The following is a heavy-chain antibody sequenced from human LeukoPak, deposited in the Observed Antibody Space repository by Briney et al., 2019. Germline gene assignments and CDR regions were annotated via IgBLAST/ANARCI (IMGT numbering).Heavy chain of an antibody. D-gene: IGHD3-10*01. V-gene: IGHV1-2*04. CDR1: GYTFTGYY. CDR2: INPNIGGT. Sequence: ASVTVSRKASGYTFTGYYMHWVGQAPAPGLEWMGWINPNIGGTNYAQKFQGWVTMTRDTSISTAYMELSRLRSDDTAVYYCARGAALWFGELLSLYYYGMDVWGQGTTVTVSS. CDR3: ARGAALWFGELLSLYYYGMDV. J-gene: IGHJ6*02.